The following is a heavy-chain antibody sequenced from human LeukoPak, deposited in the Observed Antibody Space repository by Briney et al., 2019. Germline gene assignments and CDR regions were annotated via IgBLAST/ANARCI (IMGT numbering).Heavy chain of an antibody. CDR2: ISGSGGST. Sequence: GGSLRLSCAASGFTFSSYAMSWVRQAPGKGLEWVSAISGSGGSTYYADSVKGRFTISRDNSKNTLYLQMNSLRAEDTAVYYCAKDMEPTIFWPYDYYCGMDIWGQGTTVTVSS. CDR1: GFTFSSYA. D-gene: IGHD3-9*01. CDR3: AKDMEPTIFWPYDYYCGMDI. J-gene: IGHJ6*02. V-gene: IGHV3-23*01.